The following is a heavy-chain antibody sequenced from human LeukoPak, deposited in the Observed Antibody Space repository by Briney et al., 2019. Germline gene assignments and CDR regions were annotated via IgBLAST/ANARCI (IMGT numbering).Heavy chain of an antibody. D-gene: IGHD5-12*01. V-gene: IGHV3-20*04. J-gene: IGHJ4*02. CDR2: INWNGGST. CDR1: GFTVSSNY. CDR3: AREAGYSGFSEMDY. Sequence: PGGSLRLSCAASGFTVSSNYMSWVRQAPGKGLEWVSGINWNGGSTGYADSVKGRFTISRDNAKNSLYLQMNSLRAEDTALYYCAREAGYSGFSEMDYWGQGTLVTVSS.